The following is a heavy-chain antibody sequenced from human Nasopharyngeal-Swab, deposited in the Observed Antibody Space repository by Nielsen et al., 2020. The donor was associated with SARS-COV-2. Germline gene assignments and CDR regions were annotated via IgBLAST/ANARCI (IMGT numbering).Heavy chain of an antibody. V-gene: IGHV4-59*08. CDR3: ARSRQPVRRAFDI. CDR2: IYYSGST. J-gene: IGHJ3*02. Sequence: SETLSLTCTVFGGSISSYYWSWIRQPPGKGLEWIGYIYYSGSTNYNPSLKSRVTISVDTSKNQFSLKLSSVTAADTAVYYCARSRQPVRRAFDIWGQGTMVTVSS. D-gene: IGHD6-13*01. CDR1: GGSISSYY.